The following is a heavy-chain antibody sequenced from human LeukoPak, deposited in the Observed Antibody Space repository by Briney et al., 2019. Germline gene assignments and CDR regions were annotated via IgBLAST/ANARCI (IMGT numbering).Heavy chain of an antibody. CDR3: ARVRAYSGYDYGMDV. J-gene: IGHJ6*02. D-gene: IGHD2-21*01. V-gene: IGHV3-53*01. CDR1: GFTVSSNY. CDR2: IYSGGST. Sequence: GGSLRLSCAASGFTVSSNYMSWVRQAPGKGLEWVSVIYSGGSTYYADSVKGRFTISRDNSKNTLYLQMNSLRAEDTAVYYCARVRAYSGYDYGMDVWGQGTTVTVSS.